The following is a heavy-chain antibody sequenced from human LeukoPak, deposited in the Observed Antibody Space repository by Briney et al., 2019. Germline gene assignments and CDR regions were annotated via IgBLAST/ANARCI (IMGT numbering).Heavy chain of an antibody. J-gene: IGHJ4*02. V-gene: IGHV3-30-3*01. D-gene: IGHD6-13*01. CDR1: GFTFSSYA. CDR2: ISYDGSNK. CDR3: ARVRIAAAGAHFDY. Sequence: GRSLRLSCAASGFTFSSYAMHWVRQAPGKGLEWVAVISYDGSNKYYADSVKGRFTISRDNSKNTLYLQMNSLRAEDTAVYYCARVRIAAAGAHFDYWGQGTLVTVSS.